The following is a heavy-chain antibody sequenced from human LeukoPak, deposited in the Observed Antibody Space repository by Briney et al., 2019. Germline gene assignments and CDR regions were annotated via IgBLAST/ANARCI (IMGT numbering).Heavy chain of an antibody. Sequence: SETLSLTCAVYGGSFSGYYWSWIRHPPGKGLEWIGEITHTGRINHNPSLKSRVTISVDRSMNQFSLKLSSVTAADTAVYYCATIYGDYSDFDSWGQGTLVTVSA. D-gene: IGHD4-17*01. CDR2: ITHTGRI. V-gene: IGHV4-34*01. CDR1: GGSFSGYY. J-gene: IGHJ4*02. CDR3: ATIYGDYSDFDS.